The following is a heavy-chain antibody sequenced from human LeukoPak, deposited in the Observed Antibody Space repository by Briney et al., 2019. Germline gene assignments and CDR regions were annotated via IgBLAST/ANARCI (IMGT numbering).Heavy chain of an antibody. J-gene: IGHJ3*02. V-gene: IGHV4-30-4*01. D-gene: IGHD3-22*01. Sequence: SRTPSLTCTVSGGSISSGDYYWSWIRQPPGKGLEWLGYIYYSGSTYYNPSLKSRVTISVDTSKNQFSLKLSSVTAADTAVYYCARGLGIDYYDSSGAFDIWGQGTMVTVSS. CDR1: GGSISSGDYY. CDR2: IYYSGST. CDR3: ARGLGIDYYDSSGAFDI.